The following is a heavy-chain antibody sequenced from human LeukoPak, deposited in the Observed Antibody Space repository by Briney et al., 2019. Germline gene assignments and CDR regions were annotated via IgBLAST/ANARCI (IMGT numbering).Heavy chain of an antibody. V-gene: IGHV1-69*05. D-gene: IGHD1-1*01. CDR1: GGTFSSYA. J-gene: IGHJ5*02. Sequence: SVKVSCKASGGTFSSYAISWVRQAPGQGLEWMGGIIPIFGTANYAQKFQGGVTITTDESTSTAYMELSSLRSEDTAVYYCARAATGTTSRVWFDPWGQGTLVTVSS. CDR2: IIPIFGTA. CDR3: ARAATGTTSRVWFDP.